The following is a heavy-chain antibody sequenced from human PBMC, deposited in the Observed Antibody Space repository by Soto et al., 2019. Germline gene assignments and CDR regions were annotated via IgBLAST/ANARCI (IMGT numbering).Heavy chain of an antibody. D-gene: IGHD4-4*01. Sequence: KLSETLSLTCAVYGGSFSGYYWSWIRQPPGKGLEWIGEINHSGSTNYNPSLKSRVTISVDTSKNQFSLKLSSVTAADTAVYYCARGKGTVTTSGRVFDYWGQGTLVTVSS. CDR3: ARGKGTVTTSGRVFDY. J-gene: IGHJ4*02. CDR1: GGSFSGYY. V-gene: IGHV4-34*01. CDR2: INHSGST.